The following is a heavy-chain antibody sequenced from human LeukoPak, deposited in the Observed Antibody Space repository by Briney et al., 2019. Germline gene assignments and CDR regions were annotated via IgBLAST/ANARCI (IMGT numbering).Heavy chain of an antibody. J-gene: IGHJ4*02. Sequence: SETLSLTCTVSGGSISSSSYYWGWIRQPSGKGLEWIGSIYYSGSTYYNPSLKSRVTISVDTSKNQFALKLSSVTAADTAVYYCARRQGFKRDYFDYWGQGTLVTVSS. CDR2: IYYSGST. CDR1: GGSISSSSYY. V-gene: IGHV4-39*01. CDR3: ARRQGFKRDYFDY.